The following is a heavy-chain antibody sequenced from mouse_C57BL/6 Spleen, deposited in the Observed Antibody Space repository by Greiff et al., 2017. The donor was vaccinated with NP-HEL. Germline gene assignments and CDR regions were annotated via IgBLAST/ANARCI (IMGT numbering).Heavy chain of an antibody. CDR1: GYAFSSSW. CDR2: IYPGDGDT. V-gene: IGHV1-82*01. J-gene: IGHJ2*01. Sequence: QVQLQQSGPELVKPGASVKISCKASGYAFSSSWMNWVKQRPGKGLEWIGRIYPGDGDTNYNGKFKGKATLTADKSSSTAYMQLSSLTSEDSAVYFCASFYMSFGSFDYWGQGTTLTVSS. D-gene: IGHD2-1*01. CDR3: ASFYMSFGSFDY.